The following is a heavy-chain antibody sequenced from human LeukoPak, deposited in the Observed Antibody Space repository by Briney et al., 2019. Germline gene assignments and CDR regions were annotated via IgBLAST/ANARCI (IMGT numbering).Heavy chain of an antibody. CDR3: ARDNSVRDEAWWFNP. Sequence: SVKASCKASGYTFTSYAISWVRQAPGQGLEWMGGIIPIFGTANYAQKFQGRVTITADESTSTAYMELSSLRSEDTAVYYCARDNSVRDEAWWFNPWGQGTLVTVSS. V-gene: IGHV1-69*13. CDR1: GYTFTSYA. J-gene: IGHJ5*02. D-gene: IGHD5-24*01. CDR2: IIPIFGTA.